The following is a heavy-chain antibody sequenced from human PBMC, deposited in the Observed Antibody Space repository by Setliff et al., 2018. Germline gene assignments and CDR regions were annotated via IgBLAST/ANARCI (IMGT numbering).Heavy chain of an antibody. D-gene: IGHD3-22*01. CDR2: ISPKSGGT. Sequence: ASVKVSCKASGYIFNDFYIHWVRQAPGQGLEWMGWISPKSGGTNYGQKFQGGVTMTRDTSTSTVYMELSSLRTEDTAVYYCARGYYDSYARYYVVGDYWGQGTPVTVSS. V-gene: IGHV1-2*02. J-gene: IGHJ4*02. CDR1: GYIFNDFY. CDR3: ARGYYDSYARYYVVGDY.